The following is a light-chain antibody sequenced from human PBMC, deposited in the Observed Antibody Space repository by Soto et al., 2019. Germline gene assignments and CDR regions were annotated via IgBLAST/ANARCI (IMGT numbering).Light chain of an antibody. J-gene: IGKJ1*01. CDR3: QQATSFPWT. Sequence: DIQMTQSPSNLSGSVGDRVTITCRASQTISSWLAWYQQKPGKAPKLLIYKASTLKSGVPSRFSGSGSGTEFTLTITSLQPEDFATYYCQQATSFPWTFGQGTTVDIK. CDR2: KAS. V-gene: IGKV1-5*03. CDR1: QTISSW.